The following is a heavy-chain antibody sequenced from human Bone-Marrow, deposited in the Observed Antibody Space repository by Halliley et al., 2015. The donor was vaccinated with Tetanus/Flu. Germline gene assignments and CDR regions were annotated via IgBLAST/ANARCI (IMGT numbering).Heavy chain of an antibody. CDR1: GFTVTGAE. CDR2: IPHTGETT. Sequence: SLRLSCVASGFTVTGAEVNWVRQAPGKGLEWISGIPHTGETTYYADSVRGRFTFSGDSATNSLFLQMNSLRAEDTGIYYRVRDCGGTWNHWGQGTPVTVSS. V-gene: IGHV3-48*03. J-gene: IGHJ5*02. CDR3: VRDCGGTWNH. D-gene: IGHD2-21*01.